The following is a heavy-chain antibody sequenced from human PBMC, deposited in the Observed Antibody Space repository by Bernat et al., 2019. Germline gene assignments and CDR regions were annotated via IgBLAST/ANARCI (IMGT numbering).Heavy chain of an antibody. CDR3: ARDVSRYGDY. CDR1: GFTFSDYW. D-gene: IGHD5-24*01. Sequence: EVQLVESGGGLVQPGGSLRLSCVASGFTFSDYWMHWVRQAPGKGLVWVSRINSDGSSTSYVDSVKGRFTISRDNAKNTLYLQMNSLRVEDTAVYYCARDVSRYGDYWGQGTLVTVSS. CDR2: INSDGSST. V-gene: IGHV3-74*01. J-gene: IGHJ4*02.